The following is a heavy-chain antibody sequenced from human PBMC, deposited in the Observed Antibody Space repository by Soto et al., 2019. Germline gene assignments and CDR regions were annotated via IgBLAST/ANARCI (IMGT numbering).Heavy chain of an antibody. D-gene: IGHD2-8*01. CDR2: INPNSGGT. J-gene: IGHJ5*02. CDR1: GYTFTGYY. V-gene: IGHV1-2*02. CDR3: ARDLVNGVAGAS. Sequence: VASVKVSCKASGYTFTGYYMHWVRQAPGQGLEWMGWINPNSGGTNYAQKFQGRVTMTRDTSISTAYMELSRLRSDDTAVYYCARDLVNGVAGASWGQGTLVTVSS.